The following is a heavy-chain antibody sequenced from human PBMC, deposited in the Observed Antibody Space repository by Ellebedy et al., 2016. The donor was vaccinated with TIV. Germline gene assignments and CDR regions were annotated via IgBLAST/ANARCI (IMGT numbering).Heavy chain of an antibody. V-gene: IGHV4-61*08. J-gene: IGHJ6*02. D-gene: IGHD6-13*01. Sequence: SETLSLTXTVSGGSISSGGYYWSWIRQHPGKGLEWIGYIYYSGSTNYNPSLKSRVTISVDTSKNQFSLKLSSVTAADTAVYYCATGLGGGMYSSSWYGRPDYYYYYYGMDVWGQGTTVTVSS. CDR3: ATGLGGGMYSSSWYGRPDYYYYYYGMDV. CDR2: IYYSGST. CDR1: GGSISSGGYY.